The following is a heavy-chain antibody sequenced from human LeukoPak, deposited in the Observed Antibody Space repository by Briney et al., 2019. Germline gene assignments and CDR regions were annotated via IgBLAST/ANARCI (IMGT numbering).Heavy chain of an antibody. D-gene: IGHD3-10*01. J-gene: IGHJ4*02. CDR2: ISSSSSYI. V-gene: IGHV3-21*04. Sequence: PGGPLRLSCAASGFTFSSYSMNWVRQAPGKGLEWASSISSSSSYIYYADSVKGRFTISRDNAKNSLYLQINSLRAEDTAVYYCARGDYYGSGTPGYWGQGTLVTVSS. CDR3: ARGDYYGSGTPGY. CDR1: GFTFSSYS.